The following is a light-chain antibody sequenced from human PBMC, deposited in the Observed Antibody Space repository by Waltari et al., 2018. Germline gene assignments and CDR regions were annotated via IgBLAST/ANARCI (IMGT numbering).Light chain of an antibody. J-gene: IGLJ1*01. Sequence: QSALTQPASVSGTPGQSTTISCSGTTSDVGSSDLLSWYQQHPGEAPKLLICEVFKRPPDTSSRFSGAKSGSTASLTISGLQPEDEADYYCCSYAGRGTYVFGSGTKVTVL. V-gene: IGLV2-23*02. CDR2: EVF. CDR1: TSDVGSSDL. CDR3: CSYAGRGTYV.